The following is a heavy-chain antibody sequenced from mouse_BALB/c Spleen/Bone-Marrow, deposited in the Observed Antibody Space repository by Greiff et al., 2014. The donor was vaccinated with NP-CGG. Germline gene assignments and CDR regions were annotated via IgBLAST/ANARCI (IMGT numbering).Heavy chain of an antibody. CDR3: ARWVLGREYAMDY. J-gene: IGHJ4*01. CDR2: IYPGNVNT. D-gene: IGHD1-1*01. CDR1: GYTFTSYF. Sequence: QVQLQQPGPELVKPGASVRISCQASGYTFTSYFLHWVKQRPGQGLEWIGWIYPGNVNTRYNEKFKGKATLTADKSSSTAYMQLSSLTSEASAVYFCARWVLGREYAMDYWGQGTSVTVSS. V-gene: IGHV1S56*01.